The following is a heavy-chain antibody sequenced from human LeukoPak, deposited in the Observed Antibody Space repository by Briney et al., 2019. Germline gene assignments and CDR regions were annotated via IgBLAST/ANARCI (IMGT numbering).Heavy chain of an antibody. Sequence: GGSLRLSCAASGFTFRSYAMSWVRQAPGKGLEWVSAVSGSGGSTYYADSVKGRFTISRDNSKNTLYLQMNSLRAEDTAVYYCAKVAARFYFDTSGYSDYWGQGTLVTVSS. J-gene: IGHJ4*02. CDR2: VSGSGGST. D-gene: IGHD3-22*01. CDR3: AKVAARFYFDTSGYSDY. CDR1: GFTFRSYA. V-gene: IGHV3-23*01.